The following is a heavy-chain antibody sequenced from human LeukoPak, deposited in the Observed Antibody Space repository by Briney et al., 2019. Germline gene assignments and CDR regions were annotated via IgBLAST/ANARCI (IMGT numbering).Heavy chain of an antibody. J-gene: IGHJ4*02. CDR1: GFTISSNY. Sequence: GGSLRLSCAASGFTISSNYMSWVRQAPGKGLEWVSVIYSGGSKYYADSVKGRFTISRDNSKNTLYLQMNSLRAEDTAVYYCASTIRLGELSPPDYWGQGTLVTVSS. CDR2: IYSGGSK. CDR3: ASTIRLGELSPPDY. V-gene: IGHV3-53*01. D-gene: IGHD3-16*02.